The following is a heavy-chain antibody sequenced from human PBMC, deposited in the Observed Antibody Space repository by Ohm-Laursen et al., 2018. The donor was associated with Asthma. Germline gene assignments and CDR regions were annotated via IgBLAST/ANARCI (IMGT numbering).Heavy chain of an antibody. D-gene: IGHD4-17*01. CDR1: GGSIGSYY. CDR3: ARATTVFSWFDP. Sequence: SDTLSLTCTVSGGSIGSYYWSWIRQPPGKGLEWIGYIYNSGSTNYNPSLKSRVTISVDTSKNQFSLKLSSVTAADTAVYYCARATTVFSWFDPWGQGTLVTVSS. V-gene: IGHV4-59*07. J-gene: IGHJ5*02. CDR2: IYNSGST.